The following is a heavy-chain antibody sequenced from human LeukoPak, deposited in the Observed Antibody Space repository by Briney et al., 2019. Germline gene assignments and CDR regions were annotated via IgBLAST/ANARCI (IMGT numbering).Heavy chain of an antibody. V-gene: IGHV4-34*01. CDR1: GGSFSGYY. J-gene: IGHJ4*02. Sequence: PSETLSLTCAVYGGSFSGYYWSWIRQPPGKGLEWIGEINHSGSTNYNPSLKSRVTISVDTSKNQFSLKLSSVTAADTAVYYCARVVVVAATSFDYWGQGTLVTVSS. D-gene: IGHD2-15*01. CDR2: INHSGST. CDR3: ARVVVVAATSFDY.